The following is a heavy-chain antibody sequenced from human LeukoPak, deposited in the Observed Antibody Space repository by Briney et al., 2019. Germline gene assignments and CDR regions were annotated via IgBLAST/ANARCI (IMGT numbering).Heavy chain of an antibody. J-gene: IGHJ4*02. CDR2: INSGGST. Sequence: SETLSLTCDVNSGSFSGYYWTWIRQPPGMGLEWIGEINSGGSTNYNPSLKSRVTISVDTSKNQFSLKLSSVTAADTAVYYCARRPGYSRIDYWGQGTLVTVSS. CDR1: SGSFSGYY. D-gene: IGHD1-26*01. CDR3: ARRPGYSRIDY. V-gene: IGHV4-34*01.